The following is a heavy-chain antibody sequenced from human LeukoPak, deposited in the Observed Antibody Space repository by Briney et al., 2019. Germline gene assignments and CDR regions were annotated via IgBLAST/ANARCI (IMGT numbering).Heavy chain of an antibody. J-gene: IGHJ5*02. Sequence: GGSLRLSCTASGFIFSDSNIHWVRQAPGKGMGWVAFIRSDGSDKSYADSVKGRFTVSRDNSKNTVYFQMNSLRADDTALYYCAKDNWGPRFGPWGQGTLVTVSS. D-gene: IGHD7-27*01. CDR2: IRSDGSDK. V-gene: IGHV3-30*02. CDR1: GFIFSDSN. CDR3: AKDNWGPRFGP.